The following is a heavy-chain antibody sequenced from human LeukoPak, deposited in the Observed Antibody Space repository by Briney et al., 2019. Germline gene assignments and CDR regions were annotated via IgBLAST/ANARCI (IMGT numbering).Heavy chain of an antibody. CDR1: GFTFSSYW. D-gene: IGHD2-15*01. CDR3: AKDGGSDPDSFDI. V-gene: IGHV3-30*02. CDR2: IRYDGSNK. J-gene: IGHJ3*02. Sequence: GGSLRLSCAASGFTFSSYWMSWVRQAPGKGLEWLAFIRYDGSNKNYADSVKGRFTISRDNTKNSLYLQMNSLRAEDTAVYYCAKDGGSDPDSFDIWGQGTMVTVSS.